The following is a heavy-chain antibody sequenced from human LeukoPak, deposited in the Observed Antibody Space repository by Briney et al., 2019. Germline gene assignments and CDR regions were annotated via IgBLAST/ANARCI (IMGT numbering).Heavy chain of an antibody. CDR3: ARGTSRGKVVPAAYSYYFDY. D-gene: IGHD2-2*01. CDR2: IYHSGSA. CDR1: GGSISSGGYS. J-gene: IGHJ4*02. Sequence: SETLSLTCAVSGGSISSGGYSWSWIRQPPGKGLEWIGYIYHSGSAYYNPSLKSRVTISVDTSKNQFSLKLSSVTAADTAVYYCARGTSRGKVVPAAYSYYFDYWGQGTLVTVSS. V-gene: IGHV4-30-2*01.